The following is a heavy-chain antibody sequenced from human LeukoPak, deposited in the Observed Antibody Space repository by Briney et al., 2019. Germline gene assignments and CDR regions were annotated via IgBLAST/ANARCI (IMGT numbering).Heavy chain of an antibody. CDR2: IFYTGDT. J-gene: IGHJ5*02. D-gene: IGHD3-22*01. CDR3: ARHAITMIVAVLNWFDP. Sequence: SETLSLTCPVSAASITTYYWSWIRQPPGRGLEWVGYIFYTGDTSSSPSLKSRVTISLDTSKNQFSLKLRSVTAADTAMYYCARHAITMIVAVLNWFDPWGQGTLVTVSS. CDR1: AASITTYY. V-gene: IGHV4-59*08.